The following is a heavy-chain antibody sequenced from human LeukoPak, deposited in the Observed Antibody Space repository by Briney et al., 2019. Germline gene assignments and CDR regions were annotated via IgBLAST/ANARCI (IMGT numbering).Heavy chain of an antibody. CDR3: ARDRDGYNLVYGVDV. V-gene: IGHV4-31*03. CDR2: IYYSGST. Sequence: SETLSLTCTVSGGSISSGGYYWSWIRQHPGKGLEWIGYIYYSGSTYYNPSLKSRVTISVDTSKNQFSLKLSSVTAADTAVYYCARDRDGYNLVYGVDVWGQGTTVTVSS. J-gene: IGHJ6*02. D-gene: IGHD5-24*01. CDR1: GGSISSGGYY.